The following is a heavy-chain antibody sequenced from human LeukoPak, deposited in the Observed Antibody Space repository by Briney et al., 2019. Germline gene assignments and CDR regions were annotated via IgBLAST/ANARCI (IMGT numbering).Heavy chain of an antibody. CDR1: GFTFSSYA. V-gene: IGHV3-23*01. CDR2: ISDSGRST. Sequence: PGRSLRLSCAASGFTFSSYAMTWVRQAPGKGLEWVSAISDSGRSTYYADSVKGRSTISRDISKSTLYLQMNSLRAEDTALYSCAKGQKWELPLDFWGQGTLVTVSS. J-gene: IGHJ4*02. D-gene: IGHD1-26*01. CDR3: AKGQKWELPLDF.